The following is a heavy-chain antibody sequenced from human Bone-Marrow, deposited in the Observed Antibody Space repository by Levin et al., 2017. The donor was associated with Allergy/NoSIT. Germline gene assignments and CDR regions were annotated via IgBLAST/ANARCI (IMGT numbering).Heavy chain of an antibody. CDR2: ISYTGTT. V-gene: IGHV4-39*01. Sequence: ESLKISCTVSGDSISSSSNYWGWLRQPPGKGLEWVGTISYTGTTYYNPSLRSRLTISVDTPKNQFSLKLTPVTAADTAVYYCARQGYGSGSFYTVWGQGTLVTVSS. CDR3: ARQGYGSGSFYTV. CDR1: GDSISSSSNY. D-gene: IGHD3-10*01. J-gene: IGHJ4*02.